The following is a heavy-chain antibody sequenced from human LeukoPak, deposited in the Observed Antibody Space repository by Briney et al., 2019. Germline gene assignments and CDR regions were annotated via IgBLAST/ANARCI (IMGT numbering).Heavy chain of an antibody. J-gene: IGHJ4*02. CDR1: GFIFSSYS. D-gene: IGHD3-22*01. V-gene: IGHV3-21*01. CDR2: ISSSSSYI. Sequence: PGGSLTLSCAASGFIFSSYSMNWVRQAPGKGLEWVSSISSSSSYIYYADSVKGRFTISRDNAKNSLYLQMNSLRAEDTAVYYCARDPTNYYDSSGPSIDYWGQGTLVTVSS. CDR3: ARDPTNYYDSSGPSIDY.